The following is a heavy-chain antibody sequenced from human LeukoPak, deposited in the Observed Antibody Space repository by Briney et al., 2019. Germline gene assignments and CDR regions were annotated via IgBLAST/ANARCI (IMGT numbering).Heavy chain of an antibody. D-gene: IGHD3-9*01. CDR3: AKGEGYDILTGLDY. J-gene: IGHJ4*02. CDR2: IGASGGST. CDR1: GFTFSSYA. Sequence: GGSLRLSCATSGFTFSSYAMSWVRQAPGKGLEWVSGIGASGGSTYYADSVKGRFTISRDNSKNTLYLQMNSLRTEDTAVYYCAKGEGYDILTGLDYWGQGTLVTVSS. V-gene: IGHV3-23*01.